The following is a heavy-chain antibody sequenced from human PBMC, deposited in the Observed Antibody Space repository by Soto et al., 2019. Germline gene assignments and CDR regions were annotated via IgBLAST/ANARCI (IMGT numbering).Heavy chain of an antibody. CDR1: GGTFNTYA. V-gene: IGHV1-69*19. D-gene: IGHD1-1*01. CDR2: ISPMFGAA. CDR3: AMEVKVHPPAFVY. J-gene: IGHJ4*02. Sequence: QVQLVQSGAEMKKPGSSVKVSCQSSGGTFNTYAMNWVRQAPGQGPEWMGDISPMFGAANNAPKFQGRGNSTADEATGTSYMQLISLTSEETDVYFCAMEVKVHPPAFVYWGQGTLVTVSS.